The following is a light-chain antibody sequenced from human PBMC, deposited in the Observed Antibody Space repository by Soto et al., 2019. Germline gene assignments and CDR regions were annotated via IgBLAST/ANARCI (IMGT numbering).Light chain of an antibody. CDR2: RAS. Sequence: EIVMTQSPATLSVSPGERATLSCRASQSVSSNLAWYQQKPGQAPRLLIYRASARATGIPARFSGSGSGTEFTITISGLQDEDVDVYYWQQYDNRPRTFGQGTKVEIK. CDR3: QQYDNRPRT. CDR1: QSVSSN. V-gene: IGKV3-15*01. J-gene: IGKJ1*01.